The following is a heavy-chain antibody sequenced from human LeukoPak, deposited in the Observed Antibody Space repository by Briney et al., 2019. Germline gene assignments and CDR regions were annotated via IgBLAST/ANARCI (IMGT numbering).Heavy chain of an antibody. D-gene: IGHD6-13*01. Sequence: SETLSLTCTVPGGSISSSSYYWGWIRQPPGKGLEWIGSIYYSGSTYYNPSLKSRVTISVDTSKNQFSLKLSSVTAADTAVYYCARQDSSSWARADWGQGTLVTVSS. V-gene: IGHV4-39*01. CDR1: GGSISSSSYY. J-gene: IGHJ4*02. CDR3: ARQDSSSWARAD. CDR2: IYYSGST.